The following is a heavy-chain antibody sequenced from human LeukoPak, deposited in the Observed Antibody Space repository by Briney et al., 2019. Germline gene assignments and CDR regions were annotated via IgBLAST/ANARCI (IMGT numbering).Heavy chain of an antibody. D-gene: IGHD1-26*01. V-gene: IGHV4-59*13. Sequence: SETQSLICTVSGDSISSYYWTWLRQPPGEGLEWIGYIYYSGTTNYNPSLKSRVTISVDTSKNQFSLKLSSRTAADTAVYYCASGRPLVFDYWGQGALVTVSS. J-gene: IGHJ4*02. CDR1: GDSISSYY. CDR3: ASGRPLVFDY. CDR2: IYYSGTT.